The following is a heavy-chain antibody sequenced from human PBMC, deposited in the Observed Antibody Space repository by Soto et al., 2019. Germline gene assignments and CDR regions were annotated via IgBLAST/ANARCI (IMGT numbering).Heavy chain of an antibody. J-gene: IGHJ5*02. CDR3: AKPVS. CDR1: GFTFSTYV. V-gene: IGHV3-23*01. Sequence: EVQLLESGGGLVQPGGSLRLSCAASGFTFSTYVMSWVRKAPGKGLEWVSTIIGSGTSTYYADSVKGRFTISRDNSRNTLYLQLNSLRAEDTAVYYCAKPVSWGQGTLVTVSS. CDR2: IIGSGTST.